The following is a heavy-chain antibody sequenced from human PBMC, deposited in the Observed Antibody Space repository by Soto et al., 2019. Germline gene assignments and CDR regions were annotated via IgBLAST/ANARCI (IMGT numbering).Heavy chain of an antibody. CDR3: FIFKGGSPGCFDP. Sequence: GESLKISCKGSGYSFTSYGISWGRQMPGKGLEWMGRIDPSDSYTNYSPSFQGHVTISADKSISTAYLQWSSLKASDTAMYYCFIFKGGSPGCFDPWGQGPLVTVS. V-gene: IGHV5-10-1*01. J-gene: IGHJ5*02. CDR2: IDPSDSYT. CDR1: GYSFTSYG. D-gene: IGHD3-9*01.